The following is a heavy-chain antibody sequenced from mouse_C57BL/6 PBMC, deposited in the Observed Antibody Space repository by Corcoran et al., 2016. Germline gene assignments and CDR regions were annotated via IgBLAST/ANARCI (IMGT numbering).Heavy chain of an antibody. V-gene: IGHV1-80*01. J-gene: IGHJ4*01. Sequence: QVQLQQSGAELVKPGASVKISCKASGYAFSSYWMNWVKQRPGKGLEWIGQIYPGDGDTNYNGKFKGKATLTADKSSSTAYMQLSSLTSEDSAVYFCARDDDGDYVDYYAMDYWGQGTSVTVSS. CDR3: ARDDDGDYVDYYAMDY. CDR1: GYAFSSYW. CDR2: IYPGDGDT. D-gene: IGHD2-3*01.